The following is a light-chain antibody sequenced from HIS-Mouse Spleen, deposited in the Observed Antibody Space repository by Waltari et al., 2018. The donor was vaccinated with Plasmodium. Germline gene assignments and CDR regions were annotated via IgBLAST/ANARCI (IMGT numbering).Light chain of an antibody. Sequence: QSALTQPASVSGSPGQSITISCPGTSIDVGGYNYVSWYQQHPGKAPKLMIYDVSNRPSGVSNRFSGSKSGNTASLTIPGLQAEDEADYYCSSYTSSSTLVVFGGGTKLTVL. CDR2: DVS. V-gene: IGLV2-14*03. J-gene: IGLJ2*01. CDR1: SIDVGGYNY. CDR3: SSYTSSSTLVV.